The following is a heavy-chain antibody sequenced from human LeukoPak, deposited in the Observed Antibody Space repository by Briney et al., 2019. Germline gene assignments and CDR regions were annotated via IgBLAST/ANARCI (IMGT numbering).Heavy chain of an antibody. Sequence: PGGSLRLSCAASGFTFSSYSMNWVRQAPGKGLEWVSSISSSSSYIYYADSVKGRFTISRDNAKNSLYLQMNSLRAEDTAVYYCARDTPSYYYDSSGPDWGQGTLVTVSS. J-gene: IGHJ4*02. CDR2: ISSSSSYI. CDR3: ARDTPSYYYDSSGPD. V-gene: IGHV3-21*01. CDR1: GFTFSSYS. D-gene: IGHD3-22*01.